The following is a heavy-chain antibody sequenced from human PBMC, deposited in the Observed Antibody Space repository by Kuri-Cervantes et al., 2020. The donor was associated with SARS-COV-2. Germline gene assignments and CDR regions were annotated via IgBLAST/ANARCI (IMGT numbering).Heavy chain of an antibody. V-gene: IGHV4-38-2*01. CDR2: IYHSGST. J-gene: IGHJ4*02. D-gene: IGHD6-13*01. CDR3: ARHRDSSSWYGRGAFDY. Sequence: SETLSLTCAVSGYSISSGYYWGWIRQPPGKGLERIGSIYHSGSTYYNPSLKSRVTISVDTSKNQFSLKLSSVTAADTAVYYCARHRDSSSWYGRGAFDYWGQGTLVTVSS. CDR1: GYSISSGYY.